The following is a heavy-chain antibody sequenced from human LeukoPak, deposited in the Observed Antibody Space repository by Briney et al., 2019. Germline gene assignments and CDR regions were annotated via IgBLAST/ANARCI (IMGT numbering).Heavy chain of an antibody. Sequence: GGSLRLSCEVSVYTVSTNHMSWVRQATGKGLEGVSVIYSDTNTYYADSVKGGFTISRDNSKNTVFLQMNSLRAEDTAVYYFERDREVVTGKAQMDVWGKGTTVTVSS. CDR1: VYTVSTNH. CDR3: ERDREVVTGKAQMDV. V-gene: IGHV3-53*01. D-gene: IGHD2-21*02. CDR2: IYSDTNT. J-gene: IGHJ6*04.